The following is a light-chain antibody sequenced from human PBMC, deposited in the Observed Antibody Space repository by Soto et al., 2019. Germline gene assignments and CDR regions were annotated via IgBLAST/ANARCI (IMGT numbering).Light chain of an antibody. CDR2: SAS. CDR1: QGITSY. Sequence: IQLTQSPSSLSASVGDRVAITCRASQGITSYLAWYQQRPGKAPGLLIYSASTLQSGVPSRFSGSGYGTDFSLTISNLQPEDFATYYCQQSYITPHTFGGGTKVDIK. CDR3: QQSYITPHT. J-gene: IGKJ4*01. V-gene: IGKV1-9*01.